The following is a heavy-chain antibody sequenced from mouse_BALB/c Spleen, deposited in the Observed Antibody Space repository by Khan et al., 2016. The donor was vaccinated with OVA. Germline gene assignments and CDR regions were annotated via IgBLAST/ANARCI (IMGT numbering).Heavy chain of an antibody. D-gene: IGHD2-12*01. V-gene: IGHV2-4-1*01. CDR2: IWSGGST. CDR1: GFSLITYG. Sequence: QVQLKQSGPGLVQPSQNLSITCTVSGFSLITYGVHWVRQSPGKGLEWLGVIWSGGSTDHNEAFISRLSISKDNSKSQVFFKMNSLQSDDTAIYYCARHSYRYDFTYWGRGTLVTVSS. CDR3: ARHSYRYDFTY. J-gene: IGHJ3*01.